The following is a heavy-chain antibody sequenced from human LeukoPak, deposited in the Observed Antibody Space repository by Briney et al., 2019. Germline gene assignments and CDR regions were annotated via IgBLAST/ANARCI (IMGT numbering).Heavy chain of an antibody. CDR2: IYYSGST. V-gene: IGHV4-39*01. Sequence: PSETLSLTCTVSGGSISSSGYYWGWIRQRPGKGLEWIGSIYYSGSTYYNPSLKSRVTISVDTSKNQFSLELSFVTAADTAVYYCASPINYDILTGYLTTLDYWGQGILVTVSS. D-gene: IGHD3-9*01. CDR3: ASPINYDILTGYLTTLDY. CDR1: GGSISSSGYY. J-gene: IGHJ4*02.